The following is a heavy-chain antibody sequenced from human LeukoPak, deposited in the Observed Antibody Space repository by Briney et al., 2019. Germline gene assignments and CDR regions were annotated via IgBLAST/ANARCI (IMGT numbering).Heavy chain of an antibody. CDR1: GFTFSSYA. Sequence: AGSLRLSCAASGFTFSSYAMSWVRQAPGKGLEWVSSISGSDGSTYYADSVKGRFTISRDNSKNTMYLQMNSLRAEDTAVYYCARAGNTRFDYWGQGTLVTVSS. D-gene: IGHD2/OR15-2a*01. V-gene: IGHV3-23*01. CDR2: ISGSDGST. J-gene: IGHJ4*02. CDR3: ARAGNTRFDY.